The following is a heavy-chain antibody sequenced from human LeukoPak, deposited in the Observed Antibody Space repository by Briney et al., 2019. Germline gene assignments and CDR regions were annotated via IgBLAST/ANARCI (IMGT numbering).Heavy chain of an antibody. CDR3: AKSNGYGLVDI. J-gene: IGHJ3*02. Sequence: SETLSLTCTVSGGSISSYHWSWIRQPPGKGLEWLGYVYYSGSTNYNPSLKSRVTISVDTSKNQFSLKLNSVTAADTAVYYCAKSNGYGLVDIWGQGTMVTVSS. V-gene: IGHV4-59*12. D-gene: IGHD3-10*01. CDR2: VYYSGST. CDR1: GGSISSYH.